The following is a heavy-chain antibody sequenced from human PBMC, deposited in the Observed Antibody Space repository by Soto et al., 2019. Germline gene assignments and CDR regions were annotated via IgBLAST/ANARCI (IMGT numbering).Heavy chain of an antibody. Sequence: EVQLVESGGGLVQPGGSLRLSCAASGFTVSSNYMSWVRQAPGKGLEWVSVIYSGGSTYYADSVKGRFTISRHNSKNTLYLQMNSLRAEDTAVYYCARARGGVRGAKPYYYYYMDVWGKGTTVTVSS. CDR3: ARARGGVRGAKPYYYYYMDV. V-gene: IGHV3-53*04. D-gene: IGHD3-10*01. J-gene: IGHJ6*03. CDR1: GFTVSSNY. CDR2: IYSGGST.